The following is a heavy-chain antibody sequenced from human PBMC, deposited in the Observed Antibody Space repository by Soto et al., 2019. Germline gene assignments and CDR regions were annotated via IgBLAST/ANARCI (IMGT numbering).Heavy chain of an antibody. D-gene: IGHD7-27*01. CDR1: GGSISSSNYH. CDR3: ARLRRDGQTGYAFDI. J-gene: IGHJ3*02. V-gene: IGHV4-39*01. CDR2: IFYSGNT. Sequence: QLQLQESGPGLVKPSETLSLSCSVSGGSISSSNYHWGWIRQPPGKGLEWIGSIFYSGNTDYNPSLKSRVTISVDTSKTQFSLKLSYVTAADTAVFYCARLRRDGQTGYAFDIWGQGTMVTVSS.